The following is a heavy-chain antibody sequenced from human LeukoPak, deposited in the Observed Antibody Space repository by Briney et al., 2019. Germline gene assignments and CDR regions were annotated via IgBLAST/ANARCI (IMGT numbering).Heavy chain of an antibody. CDR3: ARAGAVAGYWYFDL. CDR2: IYYSGST. D-gene: IGHD6-19*01. J-gene: IGHJ2*01. V-gene: IGHV4-39*01. CDR1: GGSISSSSCY. Sequence: SETLSLTCTVSGGSISSSSCYWGWIRQPPGKGLEWIGSIYYSGSTCYNPSLKIRVTISVDTSKNQFSLKLSSVTAADTAVYYCARAGAVAGYWYFDLWGRGTLVTVSS.